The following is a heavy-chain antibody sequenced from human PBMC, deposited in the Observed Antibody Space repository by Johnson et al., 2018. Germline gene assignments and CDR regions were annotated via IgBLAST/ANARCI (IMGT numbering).Heavy chain of an antibody. D-gene: IGHD4-17*01. CDR1: GFTFSSYG. Sequence: QVQLVQSGGGVVQPGRSLRLSCAASGFTFSSYGMHWVRQAPGKGLEWVAVISYDGSNKYYADSVKGRFTISRDNSKNTVYLQMNSLRAEDTAVYYCAKGAVTTFLRGNFDIWGQGTMVTVSS. CDR2: ISYDGSNK. J-gene: IGHJ3*02. V-gene: IGHV3-30*18. CDR3: AKGAVTTFLRGNFDI.